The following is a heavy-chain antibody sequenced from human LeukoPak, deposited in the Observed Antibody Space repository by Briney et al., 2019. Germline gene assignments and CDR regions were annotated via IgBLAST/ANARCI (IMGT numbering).Heavy chain of an antibody. CDR1: GFAFSSFP. J-gene: IGHJ4*02. Sequence: GGSERLSCSASGFAFSSFPMHWVRQAPGKGLEYVSVIRSNGENTDYADSVKGRFTISRDNSKNTLYLHMSSLRPEDTAVYYCVKTRVGGGWYGYYLDYWGQGTRVPLFS. D-gene: IGHD6-19*01. V-gene: IGHV3-64D*09. CDR2: IRSNGENT. CDR3: VKTRVGGGWYGYYLDY.